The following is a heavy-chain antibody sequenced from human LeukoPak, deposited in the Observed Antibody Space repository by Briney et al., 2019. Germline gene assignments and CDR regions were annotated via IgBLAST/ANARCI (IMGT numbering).Heavy chain of an antibody. CDR2: IYDGGST. V-gene: IGHV4-4*07. Sequence: SETLSLTCAVSGGSVNSYYLSWIRQPAGKTLEWIGRIYDGGSTNYNPSLKSRVTMSVDTSKNQISLKLKSVTAADMAVYYCARDSGTSGEVKFDPWGQGALVPVSS. CDR1: GGSVNSYY. J-gene: IGHJ5*02. CDR3: ARDSGTSGEVKFDP. D-gene: IGHD3-10*01.